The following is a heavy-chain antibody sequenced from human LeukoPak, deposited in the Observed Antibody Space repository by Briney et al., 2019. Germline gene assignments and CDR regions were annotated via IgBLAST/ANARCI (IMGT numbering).Heavy chain of an antibody. CDR3: TTEVGYYYDTPGGWGIDY. D-gene: IGHD3-22*01. J-gene: IGHJ4*02. CDR2: IRSRTFGGTT. Sequence: GGSLRLSCTASGFTFGDYGMSWVRQAPGQGLEWVGFIRSRTFGGTTEYAASVKGRFTISRDDSKSIVYLQMNSLKTEDTAVYYCTTEVGYYYDTPGGWGIDYWGQGTLVTVSS. V-gene: IGHV3-49*04. CDR1: GFTFGDYG.